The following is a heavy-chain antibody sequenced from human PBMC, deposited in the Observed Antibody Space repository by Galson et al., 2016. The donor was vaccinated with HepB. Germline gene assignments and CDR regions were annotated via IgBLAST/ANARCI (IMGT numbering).Heavy chain of an antibody. CDR1: GGSVSSGSYY. Sequence: ETLSLTCTVSGGSVSSGSYYWSWIRQPPGKGLEWIGYIYYRESPNYNPSLKSRVTISVDTSKNQFSLKLSTVTAADTAVDYCARVSSGDFWSGSKYYFDYWGQGTLVTVSS. CDR2: IYYRESP. V-gene: IGHV4-61*01. CDR3: ARVSSGDFWSGSKYYFDY. J-gene: IGHJ4*02. D-gene: IGHD3-3*01.